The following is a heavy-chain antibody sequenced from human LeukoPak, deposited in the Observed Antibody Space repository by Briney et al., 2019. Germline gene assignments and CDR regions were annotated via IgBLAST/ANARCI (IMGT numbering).Heavy chain of an antibody. CDR1: GFTFDDYA. V-gene: IGHV3-9*01. CDR3: AKENLWFGELTFYYMDV. CDR2: ISWNSGSI. Sequence: GGSLRLSCAASGFTFDDYAMHWVRQAPGKGLEWVSGISWNSGSIGYADSVKGRFTISRDNSKNTLYLQMNSLRAEDTAVYYCAKENLWFGELTFYYMDVWGKGTTVTVSS. D-gene: IGHD3-10*01. J-gene: IGHJ6*03.